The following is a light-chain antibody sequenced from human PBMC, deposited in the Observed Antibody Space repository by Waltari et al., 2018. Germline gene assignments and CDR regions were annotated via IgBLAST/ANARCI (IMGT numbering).Light chain of an antibody. CDR3: SSHTSTVPHV. Sequence: QSALTQPASVSGSPGQSITISCTGTSHDVGGYGYVSWYQQYPGRAPKLIIYEVSYRPSGISTRFSGSKSGNTASLTISGLQADDEADYYCSSHTSTVPHVFGTGTRVTV. J-gene: IGLJ1*01. V-gene: IGLV2-14*03. CDR2: EVS. CDR1: SHDVGGYGY.